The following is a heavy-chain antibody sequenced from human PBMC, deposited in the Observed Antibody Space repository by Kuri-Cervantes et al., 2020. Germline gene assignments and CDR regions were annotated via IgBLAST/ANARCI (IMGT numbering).Heavy chain of an antibody. CDR1: GYTFTSYA. D-gene: IGHD1-1*01. CDR2: MNPNSGNT. J-gene: IGHJ4*02. Sequence: ASVKVSCKAPGYTFTSYAMHWVRQAPGQGLEWMGWMNPNSGNTGYAQKFQGRVTMTRNTSISTAYMELSSLRSEDTAVYYCASMTGLEIGFDYWGQGTLVTVSS. V-gene: IGHV1-8*02. CDR3: ASMTGLEIGFDY.